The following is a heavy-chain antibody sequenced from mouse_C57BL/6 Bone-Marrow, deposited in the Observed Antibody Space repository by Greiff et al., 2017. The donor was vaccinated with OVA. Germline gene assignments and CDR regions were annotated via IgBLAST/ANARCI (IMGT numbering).Heavy chain of an antibody. CDR3: ARHGGGNSYLYFDF. CDR2: INSDGGST. CDR1: EYEFPSHD. J-gene: IGHJ1*03. D-gene: IGHD2-1*01. V-gene: IGHV5-2*01. Sequence: DVKLVESGGGLVQPGESLKLSCESNEYEFPSHDMSWVRKTPEKRLELVAAINSDGGSTNYPDTMEVLFIISIDNAKKTRYLPMSRLRSEDTALYYCARHGGGNSYLYFDFWGTGTTVTVSS.